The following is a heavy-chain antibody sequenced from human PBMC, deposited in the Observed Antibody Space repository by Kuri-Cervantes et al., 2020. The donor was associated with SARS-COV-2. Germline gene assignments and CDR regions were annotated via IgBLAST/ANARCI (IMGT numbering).Heavy chain of an antibody. CDR1: GESFSGYY. CDR3: ARGLLAAAVWWGDDAFDI. J-gene: IGHJ3*02. Sequence: SETLSLTCAFYGESFSGYYWNWIRQSPGKGLEWIGEVNHRGSTNYNPSLKSRVTISVDTSSKQFSLHLGSVTAADTAVYYCARGLLAAAVWWGDDAFDIWGQGTMVTVSS. V-gene: IGHV4-34*01. CDR2: VNHRGST. D-gene: IGHD6-13*01.